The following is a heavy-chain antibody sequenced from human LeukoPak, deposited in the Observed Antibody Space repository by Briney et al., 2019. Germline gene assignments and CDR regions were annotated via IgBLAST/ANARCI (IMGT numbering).Heavy chain of an antibody. CDR1: GGTFSSYA. J-gene: IGHJ5*02. CDR3: ARETVGGFDP. CDR2: IIPIFGTA. Sequence: SVKVSCKASGGTFSSYAISWVRQAPGQGLERMGGIIPIFGTANYAQKFQGRVTITADESTSTAYMELSSLRSEDTAVYYCARETVGGFDPWGQGTLVTVSS. D-gene: IGHD1-26*01. V-gene: IGHV1-69*13.